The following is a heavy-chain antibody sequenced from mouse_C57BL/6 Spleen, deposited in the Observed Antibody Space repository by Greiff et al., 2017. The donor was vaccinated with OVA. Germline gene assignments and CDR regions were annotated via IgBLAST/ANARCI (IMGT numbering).Heavy chain of an antibody. J-gene: IGHJ4*01. CDR1: GFSLTSYG. CDR3: AKNGEYYAMDY. Sequence: QVQLQQSGPGLVQPSQSLSITCTVSGFSLTSYGVHWVRQSPGKGLEWLGVIWRGGSTASNAAFMSRLSITTDNSKSQVFFKMNSLQADDTAIYYCAKNGEYYAMDYWGQAPSVTAS. CDR2: IWRGGST. V-gene: IGHV2-5*01.